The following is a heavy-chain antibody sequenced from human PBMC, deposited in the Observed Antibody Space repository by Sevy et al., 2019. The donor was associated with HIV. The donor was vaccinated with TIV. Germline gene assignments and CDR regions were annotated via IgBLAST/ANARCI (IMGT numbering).Heavy chain of an antibody. J-gene: IGHJ6*02. V-gene: IGHV3-49*03. CDR3: TRAMYYHDSGSYYGMDV. CDR2: IRSKAYGDTR. Sequence: GGSLRLSCRASGFELGDYVMNWFRQAPGKGLDWVGFIRSKAYGDTREYAASVKGRVTISREDSKGIAYLQMNRLKTEDTARYYCTRAMYYHDSGSYYGMDVWGQGTTVTVSS. D-gene: IGHD3-10*01. CDR1: GFELGDYV.